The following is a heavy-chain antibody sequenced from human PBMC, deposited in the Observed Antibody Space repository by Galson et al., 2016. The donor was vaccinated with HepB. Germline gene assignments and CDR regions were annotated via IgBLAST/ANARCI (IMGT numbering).Heavy chain of an antibody. CDR2: INPDTGVT. D-gene: IGHD2-21*01. CDR1: GHTFTDFY. J-gene: IGHJ6*02. CDR3: ARGAAIYCGGDCFYDYTMDV. V-gene: IGHV1-2*04. Sequence: SVKVSCKASGHTFTDFYIYWVRQAPGQGLEWMGSINPDTGVTNYAQKFQDWVTVTTDTAISTAYMELNRLTSDDTAVYFCARGAAIYCGGDCFYDYTMDVWGQGTWVTVSS.